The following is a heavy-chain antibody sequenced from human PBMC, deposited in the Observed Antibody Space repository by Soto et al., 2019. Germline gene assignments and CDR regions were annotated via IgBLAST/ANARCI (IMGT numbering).Heavy chain of an antibody. CDR2: INVSGAST. CDR3: VKDKQWLETYFDS. CDR1: GFTFDAHG. J-gene: IGHJ4*02. Sequence: GGSLRLSCAASGFTFDAHGMAWVRQSPGKGLQWVSRINVSGASTYYVESGKGRFTVSRDNSGHTLYRQRNDLKPDDTAIYYCVKDKQWLETYFDSWGQGTLVTVSS. D-gene: IGHD6-19*01. V-gene: IGHV3-23*01.